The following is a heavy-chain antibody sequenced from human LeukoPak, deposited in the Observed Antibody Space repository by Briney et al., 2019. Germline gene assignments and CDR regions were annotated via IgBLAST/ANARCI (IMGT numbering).Heavy chain of an antibody. J-gene: IGHJ6*03. CDR1: GFTFSNYG. V-gene: IGHV3-30*02. CDR2: IRYDGSNK. Sequence: PGGSLRLSCAASGFTFSNYGMRWVRQAPGKGLEWVAFIRYDGSNKYYADSVKGRFTISRDNSKNTLYLQMNSLRAEDTAVYYCAKAGGAVNYYYYMDVWGKGTTVTISS. D-gene: IGHD3-10*01. CDR3: AKAGGAVNYYYYMDV.